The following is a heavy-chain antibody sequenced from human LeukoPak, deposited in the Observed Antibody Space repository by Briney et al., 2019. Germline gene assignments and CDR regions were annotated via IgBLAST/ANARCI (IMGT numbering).Heavy chain of an antibody. V-gene: IGHV3-23*01. Sequence: GGSLRLSCTASGFIFSNCAMSWVRQAPGKGLEWVSSISNSGGSTYYADSVKGRFTISRGNSENTLYLQMKSLRADDTAVYYCAKAGSTAWTAVDYGGQGTLVTVSS. D-gene: IGHD2-2*01. CDR3: AKAGSTAWTAVDY. J-gene: IGHJ4*02. CDR1: GFIFSNCA. CDR2: ISNSGGST.